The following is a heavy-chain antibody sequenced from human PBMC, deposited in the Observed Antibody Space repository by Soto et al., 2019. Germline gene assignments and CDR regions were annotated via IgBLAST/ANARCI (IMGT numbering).Heavy chain of an antibody. Sequence: QVQLVESGGGVVQPGRSLRLSCAASGFTFSRYGMHWVRQAPGKGLEWVAVISYDGSNKYYADSVKGRFTIFRDNSKNTLYLQMNSLSAEDTSGYYGAKDHRCGRYGYWGQGTLVTVSS. CDR2: ISYDGSNK. D-gene: IGHD1-26*01. J-gene: IGHJ4*02. CDR3: AKDHRCGRYGY. V-gene: IGHV3-30*18. CDR1: GFTFSRYG.